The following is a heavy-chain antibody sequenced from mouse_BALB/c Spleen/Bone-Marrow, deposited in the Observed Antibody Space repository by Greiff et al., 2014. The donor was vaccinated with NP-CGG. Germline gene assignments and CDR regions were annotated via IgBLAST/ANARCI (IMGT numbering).Heavy chain of an antibody. D-gene: IGHD2-3*01. CDR2: IDPSDSET. Sequence: QVQLQQSGAELVKPGAPVKLSCKASGYTFTSYWVNWVKQRPGRGLEWIGRIDPSDSETHYNQKFKDKATLTVDKSSSTAYIQLSSLTSEDSAVYYCARSHGYYPYWYFDVWGAGTTVTVSP. V-gene: IGHV1-69*02. CDR1: GYTFTSYW. CDR3: ARSHGYYPYWYFDV. J-gene: IGHJ1*01.